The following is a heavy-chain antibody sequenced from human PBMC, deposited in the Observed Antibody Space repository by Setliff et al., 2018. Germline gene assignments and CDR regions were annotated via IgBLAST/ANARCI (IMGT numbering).Heavy chain of an antibody. J-gene: IGHJ5*02. D-gene: IGHD3-10*01. CDR2: IYPGDSIT. CDR1: GYSFSTRW. V-gene: IGHV5-51*01. Sequence: PGESLTISCKGSGYSFSTRWIGWVRQMPGKGLEWMGIIYPGDSITRYSPSSQGQVTISVDKSINTAYLQWSSLRASDTAIYYCARHPYYYGSGTYLDNNNRWFDPWGQGTLVTVSS. CDR3: ARHPYYYGSGTYLDNNNRWFDP.